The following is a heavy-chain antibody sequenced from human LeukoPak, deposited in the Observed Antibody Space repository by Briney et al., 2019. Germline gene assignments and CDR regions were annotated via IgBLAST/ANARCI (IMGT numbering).Heavy chain of an antibody. CDR2: IYYTGST. D-gene: IGHD4-17*01. Sequence: SETLSLTCTVSGGSISSYYWSWIRQPAGKGLEWIGYIYYTGSTNYNPSLKSRVTMSVDTSKNQFSLKLTSVTAADTAVYYCARPLQGRTVTLHYWGQGTLVTVSS. V-gene: IGHV4-59*01. J-gene: IGHJ4*02. CDR3: ARPLQGRTVTLHY. CDR1: GGSISSYY.